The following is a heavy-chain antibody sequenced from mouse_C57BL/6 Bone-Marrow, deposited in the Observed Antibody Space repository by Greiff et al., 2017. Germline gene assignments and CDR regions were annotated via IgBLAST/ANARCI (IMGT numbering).Heavy chain of an antibody. CDR3: ARLSNSSWFAY. D-gene: IGHD2-5*01. Sequence: VQGVESGAELARPGASVKLSCKASGYTFTSYGISWVKQRTGQGLEWIGEIYPRSGNTYYNEKFKGKATLTADKSSSTAYMELRSLTSEDSAVYFCARLSNSSWFAYWGQGTLVTVSA. CDR2: IYPRSGNT. J-gene: IGHJ3*01. CDR1: GYTFTSYG. V-gene: IGHV1-81*01.